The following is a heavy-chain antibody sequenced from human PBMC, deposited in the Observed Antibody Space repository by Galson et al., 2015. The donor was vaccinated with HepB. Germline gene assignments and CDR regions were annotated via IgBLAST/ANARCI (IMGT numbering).Heavy chain of an antibody. D-gene: IGHD4-17*01. V-gene: IGHV3-11*06. CDR3: ARVADVDYGDHSHFDF. CDR2: ISHSTLYT. Sequence: SLRLSCAASGFTFSDYYMSWIRQAPGKGLEWVSYISHSTLYTNYADSVKGRITISRDNARNSPYLQLNSLRAEDTAVYYCARVADVDYGDHSHFDFWGQGTLVTVSS. J-gene: IGHJ4*02. CDR1: GFTFSDYY.